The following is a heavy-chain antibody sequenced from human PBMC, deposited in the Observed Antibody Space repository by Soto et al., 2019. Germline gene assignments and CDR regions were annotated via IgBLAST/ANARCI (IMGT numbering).Heavy chain of an antibody. V-gene: IGHV4-31*03. Sequence: QVQLQESGPGLVKPSETLSLTCNVSGGSINSGGYYWGWIRQHPGKGLEWIGYIHYRGKTSYNPSLKSRGSISLDTSGHHFSLKLTSVTVADTAVYYCARRRDAFGFDTWGQGILVTVSS. J-gene: IGHJ4*02. CDR3: ARRRDAFGFDT. CDR2: IHYRGKT. D-gene: IGHD2-2*01. CDR1: GGSINSGGYY.